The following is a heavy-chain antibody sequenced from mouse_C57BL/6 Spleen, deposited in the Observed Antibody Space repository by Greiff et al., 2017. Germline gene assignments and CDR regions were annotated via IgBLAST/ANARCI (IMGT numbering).Heavy chain of an antibody. CDR2: ISSGSSTI. CDR3: ARPHYYGSSLGVDY. V-gene: IGHV5-17*01. J-gene: IGHJ2*01. Sequence: EVKLMESGGGLVKPGGSLKLSCAASGFTFSDYGMHWVRQAPEKGLEWVAYISSGSSTIYYADTVKGRFTISRDNAKNTLFLQMTSLRSEDSAMYYCARPHYYGSSLGVDYWGQGTTLTVSS. D-gene: IGHD1-1*01. CDR1: GFTFSDYG.